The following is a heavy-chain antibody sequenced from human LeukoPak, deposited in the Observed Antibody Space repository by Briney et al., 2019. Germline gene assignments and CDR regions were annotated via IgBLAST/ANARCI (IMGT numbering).Heavy chain of an antibody. V-gene: IGHV4-59*01. J-gene: IGHJ4*02. Sequence: SETPSLTCTVSGGSISSYYWSWIRQPPGKGLEGIGYIYYSGSTNYNPSLKSRVTISVDTSKNQFSLKLSSVTAADTAVYYCARGPLGIAARPGGGDYWGQGTLVTVSS. D-gene: IGHD6-6*01. CDR3: ARGPLGIAARPGGGDY. CDR1: GGSISSYY. CDR2: IYYSGST.